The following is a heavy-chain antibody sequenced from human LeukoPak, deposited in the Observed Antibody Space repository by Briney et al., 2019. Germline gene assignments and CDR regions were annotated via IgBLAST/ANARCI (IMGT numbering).Heavy chain of an antibody. J-gene: IGHJ6*03. CDR1: GYSFTSYW. V-gene: IGHV5-51*01. Sequence: GESLKISRKGSGYSFTSYWIGWVRQMPGKGLEWMGIIYPGDSDTRYSPSFQGQVTISADKSISTAYLQWSSLKASDTAMYYCARVRRDVVVPAASKDYYYMDVWGKGTTVTISS. CDR3: ARVRRDVVVPAASKDYYYMDV. D-gene: IGHD2-2*01. CDR2: IYPGDSDT.